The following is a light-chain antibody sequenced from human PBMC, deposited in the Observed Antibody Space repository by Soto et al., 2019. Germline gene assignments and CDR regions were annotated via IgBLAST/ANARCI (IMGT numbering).Light chain of an antibody. CDR1: QSVSSS. CDR3: QQYSIWPLYT. V-gene: IGKV3-15*01. J-gene: IGKJ2*01. CDR2: DAS. Sequence: EIVMTQSPATLSVSPGERATLSCSASQSVSSSLAWYQHEPGQAPRLLIYDASTRATGIPARFSGSGSGTEFTLTISSLQSEDFAVYYCQQYSIWPLYTFGQGTKLEI.